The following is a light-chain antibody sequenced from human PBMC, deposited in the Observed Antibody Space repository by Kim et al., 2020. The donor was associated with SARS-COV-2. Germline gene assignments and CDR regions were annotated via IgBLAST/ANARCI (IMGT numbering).Light chain of an antibody. J-gene: IGKJ1*01. CDR1: HSVSANY. CDR3: QQYDSSHWT. CDR2: AAS. Sequence: PPGERSTLASRASHSVSANYLAWYQQRPGQPPRLLIYAASSRTSGIPDRFSGSGSGTDFTLTISRLGPEDSALYYCQQYDSSHWTFGQGTKVDIK. V-gene: IGKV3-20*01.